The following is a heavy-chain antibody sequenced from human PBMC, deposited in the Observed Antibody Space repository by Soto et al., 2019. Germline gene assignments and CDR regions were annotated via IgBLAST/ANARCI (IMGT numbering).Heavy chain of an antibody. CDR3: ARGYCADDICYYFDF. CDR2: ISTFNGDT. J-gene: IGHJ4*02. Sequence: QVQLVQSGPEVKKPGASVKVSCETSGYTFTTYDITWVRQAPGQGLEWMGWISTFNGDTKYEAKLQDRVTMTTDTFTDTAYMELRSLGSDDTAVYYCARGYCADDICYYFDFWGQGTLVTVSS. CDR1: GYTFTTYD. V-gene: IGHV1-18*01. D-gene: IGHD2-8*01.